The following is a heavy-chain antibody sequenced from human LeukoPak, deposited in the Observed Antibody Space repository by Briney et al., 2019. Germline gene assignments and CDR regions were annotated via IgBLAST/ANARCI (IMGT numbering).Heavy chain of an antibody. Sequence: GGTLRLPCAASGLTFRRYGMSWVRQAPGRGLVWVSRINSDGSSTSYADSVKSRFTISRDNAKNTLYLQMNSLRAEDTAVYYCARGAQKYYGSGSYHCWGQGTLVTVSS. CDR1: GLTFRRYG. V-gene: IGHV3-74*01. CDR3: ARGAQKYYGSGSYHC. D-gene: IGHD3-10*01. J-gene: IGHJ4*02. CDR2: INSDGSST.